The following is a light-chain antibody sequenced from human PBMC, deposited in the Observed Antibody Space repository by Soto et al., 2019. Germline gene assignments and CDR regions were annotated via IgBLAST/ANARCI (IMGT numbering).Light chain of an antibody. J-gene: IGLJ2*01. CDR2: STT. Sequence: QAVVTQEPSLTVSPGGTVTLTCASSTGPVTSDYYPNWFQQKPGQAPRALIYSTTKKHSWTPARFSGSLLGGKAALTLSGVQHEDEADYYCLLDYGASVVFGGGTKLTVL. CDR1: TGPVTSDYY. V-gene: IGLV7-43*01. CDR3: LLDYGASVV.